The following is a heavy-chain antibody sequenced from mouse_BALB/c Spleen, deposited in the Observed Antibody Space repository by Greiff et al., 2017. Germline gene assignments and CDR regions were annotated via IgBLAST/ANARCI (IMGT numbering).Heavy chain of an antibody. V-gene: IGHV5-12-1*01. CDR3: ARKTWTEYYAMDY. CDR2: ISSGGGST. CDR1: GFAFSSYD. J-gene: IGHJ4*01. Sequence: EVMLVESGGGLVKPGGSLKLSCAASGFAFSSYDMSWVRQTPEKRLEWVAYISSGGGSTYYPDTVKGRFTISRDNAKNTLYLQMSSLKSEDTAMYYCARKTWTEYYAMDYWGQGTSVTVSS.